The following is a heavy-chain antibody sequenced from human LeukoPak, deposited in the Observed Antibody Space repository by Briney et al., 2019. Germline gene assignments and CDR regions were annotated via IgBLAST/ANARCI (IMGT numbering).Heavy chain of an antibody. CDR1: GVIFSNAG. CDR2: IKSKTDGGTT. CDR3: GCGYPGYNLFDY. Sequence: GSALILPCAAWGVIFSNAGMSGVRQAPGKGLEGVGRIKSKTDGGTTDYAAPVKGRFTISRDDSKYTLYLQMNSLKTEDTAVYYCGCGYPGYNLFDYWGQGTLVTVSS. V-gene: IGHV3-15*01. J-gene: IGHJ4*02. D-gene: IGHD5-24*01.